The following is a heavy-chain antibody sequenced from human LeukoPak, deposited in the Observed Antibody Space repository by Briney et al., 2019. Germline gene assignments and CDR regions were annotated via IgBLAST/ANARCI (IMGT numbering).Heavy chain of an antibody. CDR2: ISGSGGST. J-gene: IGHJ4*02. V-gene: IGHV3-23*01. Sequence: HPGASLRLSCAASGFTFSSYAMSWVRQAPGKGLEWVSAISGSGGSTYYADSVKGRFTISRDNSKNTLYLQMNSLGAEDTAVYYCARAEGIVGATTEDWGQGTLVTVSS. CDR3: ARAEGIVGATTED. CDR1: GFTFSSYA. D-gene: IGHD1-26*01.